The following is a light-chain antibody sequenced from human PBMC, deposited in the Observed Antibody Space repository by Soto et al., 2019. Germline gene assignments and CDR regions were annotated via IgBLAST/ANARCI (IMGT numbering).Light chain of an antibody. CDR3: QQRSNWPPYT. Sequence: EIVLTQSPATLSLSPGERATLSCRASQSVSSYLAWYQQKPGQAPRLLIYDASNRATGIPARFSGSGSGTDFTLTISSLEPEEFAVDYWQQRSNWPPYTLGQGTKLEIK. J-gene: IGKJ2*01. V-gene: IGKV3-11*01. CDR2: DAS. CDR1: QSVSSY.